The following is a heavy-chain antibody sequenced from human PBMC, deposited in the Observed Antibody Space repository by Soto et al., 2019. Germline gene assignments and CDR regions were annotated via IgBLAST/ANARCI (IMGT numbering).Heavy chain of an antibody. Sequence: ASVKVSCKASGYTFTSYGISWVRQAPGQGLEWMGIINPSGGSTSYAQKFQGRVTMTRDTSTSTVYMELSSLRSEDTAVYYCAMTTVTQLDYWGQGTLVTVSS. V-gene: IGHV1-46*03. D-gene: IGHD4-17*01. J-gene: IGHJ4*02. CDR1: GYTFTSYG. CDR2: INPSGGST. CDR3: AMTTVTQLDY.